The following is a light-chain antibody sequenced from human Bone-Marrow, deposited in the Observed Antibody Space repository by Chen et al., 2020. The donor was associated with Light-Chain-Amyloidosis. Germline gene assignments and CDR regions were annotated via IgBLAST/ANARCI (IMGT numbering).Light chain of an antibody. Sequence: DIQMTQSPSSVFASVGPRVTITCRANQVISRWLAWYQQKPGKAPQLLIYGASTLQSGVPSRFSGSGSGTDFTLTINTLQPEDFATYYCQQSNSFPRTFSLGTKVEIK. CDR2: GAS. V-gene: IGKV1-12*01. CDR1: QVISRW. CDR3: QQSNSFPRT. J-gene: IGKJ1*01.